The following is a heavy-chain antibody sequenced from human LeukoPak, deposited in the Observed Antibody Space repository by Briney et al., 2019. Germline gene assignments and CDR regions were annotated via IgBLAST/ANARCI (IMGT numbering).Heavy chain of an antibody. D-gene: IGHD2-2*01. V-gene: IGHV3-33*01. Sequence: GGSLRLSCAASGFTFSSYGMHWVRQAPGKGLEWVAVIWYDGSNKYYADSVKGRFTISRDNAKNSLYLQMNSLRAEDTAVYYCARDLGDCSSTSCYATDYWGQGTLVTVSS. CDR3: ARDLGDCSSTSCYATDY. J-gene: IGHJ4*02. CDR2: IWYDGSNK. CDR1: GFTFSSYG.